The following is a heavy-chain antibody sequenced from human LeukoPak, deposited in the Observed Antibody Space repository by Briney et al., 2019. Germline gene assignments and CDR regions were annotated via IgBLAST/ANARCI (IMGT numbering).Heavy chain of an antibody. CDR1: GYSISSGSY. CDR2: IYHGGST. J-gene: IGHJ4*02. CDR3: ARHETNYYGSGSYYTH. D-gene: IGHD3-10*01. Sequence: PSETLSLTCTVSGYSISSGSYWGWIRQPPGKGLEWIGSIYHGGSTYYNPSLKSRVTISVDTSKNQFSLKLSSVTAADTAVYYCARHETNYYGSGSYYTHWGQGTLVTVSS. V-gene: IGHV4-38-2*02.